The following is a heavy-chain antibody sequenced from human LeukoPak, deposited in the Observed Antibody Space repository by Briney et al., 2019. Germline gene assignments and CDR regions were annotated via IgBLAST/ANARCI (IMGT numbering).Heavy chain of an antibody. D-gene: IGHD5-12*01. J-gene: IGHJ4*02. CDR3: TRDWRNLGYDY. Sequence: GGSLRLSCAASGFMFSSNWMSWVRLAPGKGLEWVANIKEDGTETYYVDSVKGRFTISRDNAKNTLYLQMNSLRAEDTAVYYCTRDWRNLGYDYWGQGTLVTVSS. CDR1: GFMFSSNW. V-gene: IGHV3-7*01. CDR2: IKEDGTET.